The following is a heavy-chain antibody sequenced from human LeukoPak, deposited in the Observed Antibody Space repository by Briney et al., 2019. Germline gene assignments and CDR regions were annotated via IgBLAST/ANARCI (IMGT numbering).Heavy chain of an antibody. J-gene: IGHJ4*02. CDR2: INWNGGST. D-gene: IGHD6-19*01. CDR3: AGGRGSGWHLSGYFDY. CDR1: GITFDDYG. V-gene: IGHV3-20*04. Sequence: RPARPMRLSCAASGITFDDYGMSWVRQAPGKGLKWVSGINWNGGSTGYADSVKGRFTISRDNAKNSLYLQMNSLRAEDTALYYCAGGRGSGWHLSGYFDYWGQGTLVTVSS.